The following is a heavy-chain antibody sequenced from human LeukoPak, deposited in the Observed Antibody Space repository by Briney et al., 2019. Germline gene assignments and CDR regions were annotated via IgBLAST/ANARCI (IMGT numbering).Heavy chain of an antibody. V-gene: IGHV1-2*02. Sequence: ASVKVSCKASGYTFTVYYMHWVRQAPGQGLEWMGWINPNSGGTNYAQKFQGRVTMTRDTSISTAHMELSRLRSDDTAVYYCARVGFDLTGPHDAFDIWGQGTMVTVSS. CDR3: ARVGFDLTGPHDAFDI. CDR2: INPNSGGT. CDR1: GYTFTVYY. D-gene: IGHD3-9*01. J-gene: IGHJ3*02.